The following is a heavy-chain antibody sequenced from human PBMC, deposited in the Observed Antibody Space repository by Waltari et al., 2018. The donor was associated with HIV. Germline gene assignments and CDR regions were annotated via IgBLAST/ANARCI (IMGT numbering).Heavy chain of an antibody. Sequence: QVQLQESGPGLVKPSGTLSLTCAVSGGSISSSNWWSWVRQPPGKGLEWIGEIYHSGTTNNNPSLKSRVTISVDKSKNHCSLKLSSVTAADTAVYYCARDRNRRAAAGTLPVGNWFDPWGQGTLVTVSS. J-gene: IGHJ5*02. D-gene: IGHD6-13*01. CDR3: ARDRNRRAAAGTLPVGNWFDP. CDR2: IYHSGTT. V-gene: IGHV4-4*02. CDR1: GGSISSSNW.